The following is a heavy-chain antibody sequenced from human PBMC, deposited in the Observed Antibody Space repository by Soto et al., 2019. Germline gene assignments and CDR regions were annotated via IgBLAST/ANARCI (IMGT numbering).Heavy chain of an antibody. D-gene: IGHD1-26*01. CDR2: IYPRDSDT. J-gene: IGHJ4*02. Sequence: GESLKISCKASGYRFSTYWIGWVRQRPGKGPEWMAIIYPRDSDTRENPSFQGQVTISADKSSNTVHLQWRSLKASDTAIYYCARLGGIVDTGTWIQWGQGTPVTVSS. CDR1: GYRFSTYW. CDR3: ARLGGIVDTGTWIQ. V-gene: IGHV5-51*01.